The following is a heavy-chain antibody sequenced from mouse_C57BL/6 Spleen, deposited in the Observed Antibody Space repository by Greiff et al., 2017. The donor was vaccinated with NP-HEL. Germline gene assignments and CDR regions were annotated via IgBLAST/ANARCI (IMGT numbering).Heavy chain of an antibody. D-gene: IGHD1-1*01. CDR1: GYTFTDYY. Sequence: EVQLQQSRPELVKPGASVKIPCKASGYTFTDYYMDWVKQSHGKSLEWIGDINPNNGGTIYNQKFKGKATLTVDKSSSTAYMELRSLTSEDTAVYYCARGGIITTVVATEDWFAYWGQGTLVTVSA. V-gene: IGHV1-18*01. CDR3: ARGGIITTVVATEDWFAY. J-gene: IGHJ3*01. CDR2: INPNNGGT.